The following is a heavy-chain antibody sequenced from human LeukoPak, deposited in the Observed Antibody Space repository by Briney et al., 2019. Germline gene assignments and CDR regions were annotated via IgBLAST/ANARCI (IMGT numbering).Heavy chain of an antibody. D-gene: IGHD1-14*01. J-gene: IGHJ5*02. CDR1: GYTFSYYF. Sequence: GRSLRLSCEGSGYTFSYYFMYWVRQARGKELEWVAAISDDGTSKHYADSVKGRFTISRDNSKNSLYLQMNRLRTEDTAVYYCARVRAYPYNSSPRHWFNHWGQGTLVTVSS. CDR2: ISDDGTSK. V-gene: IGHV3-30*04. CDR3: ARVRAYPYNSSPRHWFNH.